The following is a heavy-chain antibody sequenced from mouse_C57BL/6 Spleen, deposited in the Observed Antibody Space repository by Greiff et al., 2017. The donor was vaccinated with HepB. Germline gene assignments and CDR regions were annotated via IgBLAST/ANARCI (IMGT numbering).Heavy chain of an antibody. V-gene: IGHV14-4*01. D-gene: IGHD2-5*01. Sequence: VQLQQSGAELVRPGASVKLSCTASGFNIKDDYMHWVKQRPEQGLEWIGWIDPENGDTEYASKFQGKATITADTSSNTAYLQLSSLTSEDTAVYYCTTLDSNYGSFDYWGQGTTLTVSS. CDR3: TTLDSNYGSFDY. CDR2: IDPENGDT. J-gene: IGHJ2*01. CDR1: GFNIKDDY.